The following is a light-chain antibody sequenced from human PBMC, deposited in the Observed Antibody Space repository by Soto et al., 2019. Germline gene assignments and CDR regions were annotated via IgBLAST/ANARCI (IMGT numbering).Light chain of an antibody. CDR3: QQSYSTPPYT. Sequence: DIQMTQSPSSLSASVVDRVTITCRASQSISSYLNWYQQKPGKDPKLLIYAASSLQSGVPSTFSGSGSWTDSTLTISSLQPEDFATDYGQQSYSTPPYTFGQGTKLEIK. V-gene: IGKV1-39*01. CDR2: AAS. J-gene: IGKJ2*01. CDR1: QSISSY.